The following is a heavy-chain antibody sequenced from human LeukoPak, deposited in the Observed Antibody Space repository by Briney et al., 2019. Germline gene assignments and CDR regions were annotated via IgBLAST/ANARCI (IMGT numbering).Heavy chain of an antibody. Sequence: PGGSLRLSCAASGFTFSSYRMNWVRQAPGKGLEWVSSITSSSTYIYYADSVKGRFTMSRDNAKNSVYLEMNSLRAEDTAVYYCARVLSGRGSLYSYYYYMDVWGKGTTVTISS. CDR3: ARVLSGRGSLYSYYYYMDV. J-gene: IGHJ6*03. CDR2: ITSSSTYI. CDR1: GFTFSSYR. D-gene: IGHD3-10*01. V-gene: IGHV3-21*01.